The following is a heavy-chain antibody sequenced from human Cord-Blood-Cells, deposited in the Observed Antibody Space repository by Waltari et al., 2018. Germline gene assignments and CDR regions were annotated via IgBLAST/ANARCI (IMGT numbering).Heavy chain of an antibody. J-gene: IGHJ4*02. CDR3: SSPFGHSKHQGDIAARHVDY. CDR1: GASFSGYY. Sequence: QVHLQQSRAGLLQPSDTLSPTCAVYGASFSGYYCRWIRHHPGNGLEWSGEINNSGSTNYNPSIKSQVTISVDTSKNQFSLKLSSVTAADTAVYYCSSPFGHSKHQGDIAARHVDYWGQGTLVTVSS. V-gene: IGHV4-34*01. D-gene: IGHD6-6*01. CDR2: INNSGST.